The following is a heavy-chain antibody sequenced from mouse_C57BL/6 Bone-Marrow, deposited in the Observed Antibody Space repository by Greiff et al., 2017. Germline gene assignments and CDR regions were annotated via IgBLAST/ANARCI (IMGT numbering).Heavy chain of an antibody. J-gene: IGHJ3*01. CDR1: GFTFSDYG. D-gene: IGHD2-4*01. Sequence: EVKLVESGGGLVKPGGSLKLSCAASGFTFSDYGMHWVRQAPEKGLEWVAYISSGSSTIYYADTVKGRFTISRDNAKNTLFLQMTSLRSEDTAMDYCAREILYYDYELFAYWGQGTLVTVSA. CDR3: AREILYYDYELFAY. V-gene: IGHV5-17*01. CDR2: ISSGSSTI.